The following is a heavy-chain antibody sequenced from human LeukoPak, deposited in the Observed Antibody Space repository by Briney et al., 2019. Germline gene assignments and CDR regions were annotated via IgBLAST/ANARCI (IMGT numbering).Heavy chain of an antibody. CDR2: IRQDGSVQ. CDR1: GFTFSSYW. J-gene: IGHJ4*02. V-gene: IGHV3-7*01. CDR3: LVTTRSRGFDY. D-gene: IGHD1/OR15-1a*01. Sequence: GGSLTLSCAPSGFTFSSYWMSWVRHPPGNGLEWVAYIRQDGSVQNYVDPVKGRFTISRDNPKNSVYLQMSSLRAEDTAVYYCLVTTRSRGFDYWGQGTLVTVSS.